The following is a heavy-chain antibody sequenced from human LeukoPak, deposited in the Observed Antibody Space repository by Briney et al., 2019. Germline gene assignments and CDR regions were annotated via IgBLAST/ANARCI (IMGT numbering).Heavy chain of an antibody. CDR2: TSYSGST. Sequence: SETLSLTCTVSGASISSYYWSWIRQPPGKGLEWIGYTSYSGSTNYSPSLKSRITMSLDTSKNQFSLRLRSVTAADTAVYYCATAYGRTLDYWGQGTLVTVSS. J-gene: IGHJ4*02. CDR1: GASISSYY. V-gene: IGHV4-59*01. CDR3: ATAYGRTLDY. D-gene: IGHD2-8*01.